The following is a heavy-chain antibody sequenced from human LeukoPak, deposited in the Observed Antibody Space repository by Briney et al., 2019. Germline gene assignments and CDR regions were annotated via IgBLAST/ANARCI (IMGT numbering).Heavy chain of an antibody. CDR2: IIPIFGTA. J-gene: IGHJ6*03. D-gene: IGHD2-2*01. V-gene: IGHV1-69*13. CDR1: GGTFSSYA. Sequence: GASVKVSCKASGGTFSSYAISWVRQAPGQGLEWMGGIIPIFGTANYAQKFQGRVTITADESTSTAYMELSSLRSEDTAVYYCASGMFVVVPAAIGYYYYYMDVWGKGTTVTVSS. CDR3: ASGMFVVVPAAIGYYYYYMDV.